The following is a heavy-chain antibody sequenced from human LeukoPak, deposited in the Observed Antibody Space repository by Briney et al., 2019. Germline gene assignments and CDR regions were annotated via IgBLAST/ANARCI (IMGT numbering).Heavy chain of an antibody. CDR1: GFTFSSYW. CDR3: ARDLSGYYYDSSGYFDY. Sequence: QPGGSLRLSCAASGFTFSSYWMSWVRQAPGKGLEWVSVIYSGGSTYYADSVKGRFTISRDNSKNTLYLQMNSLRAEDTAVYYCARDLSGYYYDSSGYFDYWGQGTLVTVSS. D-gene: IGHD3-22*01. J-gene: IGHJ4*02. CDR2: IYSGGST. V-gene: IGHV3-66*01.